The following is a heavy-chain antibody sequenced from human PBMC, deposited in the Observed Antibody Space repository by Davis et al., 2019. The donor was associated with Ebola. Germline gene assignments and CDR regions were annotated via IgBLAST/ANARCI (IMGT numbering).Heavy chain of an antibody. D-gene: IGHD3-10*01. CDR3: ARGVGTGAWFDP. V-gene: IGHV4-34*01. Sequence: SETLSLTCAVYGGSFSGYYWSWIRQPPGKGLEWIGEINHSGSTNYNPPLKSRVTISVDTSKNQFSLKLSSVTAADTAVYYCARGVGTGAWFDPWGQGTVVTVSS. CDR1: GGSFSGYY. CDR2: INHSGST. J-gene: IGHJ5*02.